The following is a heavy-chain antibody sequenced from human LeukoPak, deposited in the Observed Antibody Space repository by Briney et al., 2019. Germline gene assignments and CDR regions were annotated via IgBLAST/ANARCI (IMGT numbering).Heavy chain of an antibody. J-gene: IGHJ4*02. CDR3: ARSPSGSYFNY. Sequence: PSETLSLTCTVSGGSLSSSSYYWGWIRQPPGKGLEWIGSIYYSGSTYYNPSLKSRVTISVDTSKNQFSLKLSSVTAADTAVYYCARSPSGSYFNYWGQGTLVTVSS. D-gene: IGHD1-26*01. V-gene: IGHV4-39*07. CDR1: GGSLSSSSYY. CDR2: IYYSGST.